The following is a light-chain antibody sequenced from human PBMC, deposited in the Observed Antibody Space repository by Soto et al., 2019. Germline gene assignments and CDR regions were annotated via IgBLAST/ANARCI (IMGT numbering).Light chain of an antibody. V-gene: IGKV1-39*01. CDR2: AAS. Sequence: IQVSRAPPSLCAWVGARVSITYRASQSISSYLNWYQQKPGKAPKLLIYAASSLQSGVPSRFSGSGSGPDFTLTISRLQPEDSATYSCQQRYSTPLTFGQGTQVDIK. CDR3: QQRYSTPLT. J-gene: IGKJ1*01. CDR1: QSISSY.